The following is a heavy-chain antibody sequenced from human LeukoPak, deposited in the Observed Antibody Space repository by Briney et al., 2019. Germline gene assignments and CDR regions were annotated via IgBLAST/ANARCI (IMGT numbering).Heavy chain of an antibody. CDR2: INPSGGST. CDR1: GGTFSSYG. V-gene: IGHV1-46*01. D-gene: IGHD4-23*01. Sequence: ASVKVSCKASGGTFSSYGISWVRQAPGQGLEWMGIINPSGGSTSYAQKFQGRVTMTRDTSTSTVYMELSSLRSEDTAVYYCATAPRKIHELPFDYWGQGTLVTVSS. CDR3: ATAPRKIHELPFDY. J-gene: IGHJ4*02.